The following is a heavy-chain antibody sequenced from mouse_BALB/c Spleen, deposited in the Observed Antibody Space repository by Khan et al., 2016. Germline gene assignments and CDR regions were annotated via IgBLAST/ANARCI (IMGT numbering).Heavy chain of an antibody. CDR1: GYSITSDYA. J-gene: IGHJ4*01. D-gene: IGHD1-1*01. CDR3: ARSEYGDEDAMDY. CDR2: ISYSGST. Sequence: EVQLQESGPGLVKPSQSLSLTCTVTGYSITSDYAWNWIRQFPGNRLEWMGYISYSGSTSYNPSLKSRISITRDTSKNQFFLQLNSVTSEDTATYYCARSEYGDEDAMDYWGQGTSVTVSS. V-gene: IGHV3-2*02.